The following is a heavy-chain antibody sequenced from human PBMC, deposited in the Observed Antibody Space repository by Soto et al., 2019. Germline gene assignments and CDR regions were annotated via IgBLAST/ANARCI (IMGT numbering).Heavy chain of an antibody. J-gene: IGHJ6*03. CDR1: GGSISSGGYY. Sequence: SETLSLTCTVSGGSISSGGYYWSWIRQHPGKGLEWIGYIYYSGSTYYNPSLKSRVTISVDTSKNQFSLKLSSVTAADTAVYYCARDRNFDILTGYYYYYIDVWGKGTTVTVSS. CDR2: IYYSGST. D-gene: IGHD3-9*01. CDR3: ARDRNFDILTGYYYYYIDV. V-gene: IGHV4-31*03.